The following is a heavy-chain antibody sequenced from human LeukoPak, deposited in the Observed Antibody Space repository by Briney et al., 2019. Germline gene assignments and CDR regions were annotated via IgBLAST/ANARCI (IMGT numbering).Heavy chain of an antibody. CDR3: AKDPLGYCSSTSCYGPFDY. CDR2: ISGSGGST. Sequence: PGGSLRLSCAASGFTFSSYAMSWVRQAPGRGLEWVSAISGSGGSTYYADSVKGRFTISRDNSKNTLYLQMNSLRAEDTAVYYCAKDPLGYCSSTSCYGPFDYWGQGTLVTVSS. D-gene: IGHD2-2*01. V-gene: IGHV3-23*01. J-gene: IGHJ4*01. CDR1: GFTFSSYA.